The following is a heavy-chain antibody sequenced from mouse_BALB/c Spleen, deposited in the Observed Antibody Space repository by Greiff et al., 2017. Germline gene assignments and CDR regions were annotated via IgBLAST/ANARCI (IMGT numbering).Heavy chain of an antibody. Sequence: QVQLKESGPGLVAPSQSLSITCTVSGFSLTSYDISWIRQPPGKGLEWLGVIWTGGGTNYNSAFMSRLSISKDNSKSQVFLKMNSLQTDDTAIYYCVRDHDDSFDYWGQGTTLTVSS. CDR2: IWTGGGT. CDR3: VRDHDDSFDY. CDR1: GFSLTSYD. D-gene: IGHD2-3*01. V-gene: IGHV2-9-2*01. J-gene: IGHJ2*01.